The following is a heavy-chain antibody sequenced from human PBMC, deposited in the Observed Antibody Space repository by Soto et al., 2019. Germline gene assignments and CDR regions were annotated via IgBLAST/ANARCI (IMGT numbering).Heavy chain of an antibody. D-gene: IGHD6-19*01. CDR1: CGSISSYY. CDR2: IYYSGST. V-gene: IGHV4-59*01. J-gene: IGHJ5*02. CDR3: ARVRIAVADNWFDP. Sequence: SETLSLTCTVSCGSISSYYWSWIRQPPGKGLEWIGYIYYSGSTNYNPSLKSRVTISVDTSKNQFSLKLSSVTAADTAVYYCARVRIAVADNWFDPWGQGTLVTVSS.